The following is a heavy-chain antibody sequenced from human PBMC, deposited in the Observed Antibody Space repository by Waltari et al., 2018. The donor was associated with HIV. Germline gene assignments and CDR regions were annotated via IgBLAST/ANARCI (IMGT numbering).Heavy chain of an antibody. CDR2: ISYDGSNK. J-gene: IGHJ4*02. Sequence: QVQLVESGGGVVQPGRSLRLSCAASGLSFSSYAMHWVRQAPGKGLEWVAVISYDGSNKYYADSVKGRFTISRDNSKNTLYLQMNSLRAEDTAVYYCARDPYYYDSSGYLCYFDYWGQGTLVTVSS. CDR3: ARDPYYYDSSGYLCYFDY. V-gene: IGHV3-30-3*01. D-gene: IGHD3-22*01. CDR1: GLSFSSYA.